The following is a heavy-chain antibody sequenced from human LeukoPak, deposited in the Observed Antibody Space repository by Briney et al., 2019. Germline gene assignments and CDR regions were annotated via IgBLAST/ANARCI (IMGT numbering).Heavy chain of an antibody. V-gene: IGHV1-2*04. CDR3: ARGNHYDSSGYYSRSANWFDP. J-gene: IGHJ5*02. CDR1: GYTFTGYY. D-gene: IGHD3-22*01. CDR2: INPNSGGT. Sequence: ASVKVSCKASGYTFTGYYMHWVRQAPGQGLEWMGWINPNSGGTNYAQKFQGWVTMTRDTSISTAYMELSRLRSDDTAVYYCARGNHYDSSGYYSRSANWFDPWGQGTLVTVSS.